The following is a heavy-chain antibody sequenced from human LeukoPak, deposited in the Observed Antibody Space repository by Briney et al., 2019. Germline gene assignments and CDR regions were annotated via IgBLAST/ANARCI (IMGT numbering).Heavy chain of an antibody. CDR2: ITGGGVGT. J-gene: IGHJ3*01. CDR1: GLTFRNYA. Sequence: GGSLKLSCAASGLTFRNYALTWVRQAPGRGLEGVSSITGGGVGTSYADSVKGRFTVYRDNSKNTLYLQMNSLRAGDTAVYYCAKDPNGDYVGAFDSWGQGTLVTVSS. CDR3: AKDPNGDYVGAFDS. D-gene: IGHD4-17*01. V-gene: IGHV3-23*01.